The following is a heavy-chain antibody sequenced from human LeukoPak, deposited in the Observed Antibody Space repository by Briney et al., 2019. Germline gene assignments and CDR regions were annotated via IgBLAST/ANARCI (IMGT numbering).Heavy chain of an antibody. J-gene: IGHJ5*02. CDR2: IYTSGST. CDR3: ARLGYGSGSYSDWFDP. V-gene: IGHV4-61*02. CDR1: GGSISSGSYY. Sequence: SETLSLTCTVSGGSISSGSYYWSWIRQPAGKGLEWIGRIYTSGSTNYNPSLKSRVTISVDTSKNQFSLKLSSVTAADTAVYYCARLGYGSGSYSDWFDPWGQGTLVTVSS. D-gene: IGHD3-10*01.